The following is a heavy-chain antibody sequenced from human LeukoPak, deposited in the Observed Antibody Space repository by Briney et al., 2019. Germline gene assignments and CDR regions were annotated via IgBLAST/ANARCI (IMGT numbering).Heavy chain of an antibody. J-gene: IGHJ4*02. CDR2: IKWNGGST. CDR1: GFTFEDYD. CDR3: ARDRNDYDFWSGYSMSYFDY. D-gene: IGHD3-3*01. Sequence: GGSLRLSCAASGFTFEDYDMNWVRQAPGKGLEWVSGIKWNGGSTGYADSVRGRFTISRDNDKNSLYLQMNSLRAEDTALYYCARDRNDYDFWSGYSMSYFDYWGQGTLVTVSS. V-gene: IGHV3-20*04.